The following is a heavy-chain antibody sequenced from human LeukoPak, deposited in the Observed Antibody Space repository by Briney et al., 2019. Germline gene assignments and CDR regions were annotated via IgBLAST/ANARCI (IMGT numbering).Heavy chain of an antibody. Sequence: GGSLRLSCAAYGFTVSSSYLSWVRQAPGKGLEWVSLIYRGGGTYYADSVKGRFTISRDSSKNTLFLQMNSLRAEDTAVYYCARARLYNLNDDPAFDIWGQGTMVSVSS. V-gene: IGHV3-53*01. CDR3: ARARLYNLNDDPAFDI. CDR1: GFTVSSSY. D-gene: IGHD1-20*01. J-gene: IGHJ3*02. CDR2: IYRGGGT.